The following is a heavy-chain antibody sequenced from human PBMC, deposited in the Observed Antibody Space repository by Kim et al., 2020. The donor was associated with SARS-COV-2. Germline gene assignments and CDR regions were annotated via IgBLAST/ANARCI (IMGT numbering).Heavy chain of an antibody. D-gene: IGHD3-10*01. V-gene: IGHV4-31*03. J-gene: IGHJ6*02. CDR2: IYYSGST. Sequence: SETLSLTCLVSGDSISKSFHYWGWIRQPPGKGLEWIGYIYYSGSTYYNPSLKSRVTISVDTSKNQFSLKLSSVTAADTAVYYCARERWITMVRGDPLDYGMDVWGQGTTVTVSS. CDR3: ARERWITMVRGDPLDYGMDV. CDR1: GDSISKSFHY.